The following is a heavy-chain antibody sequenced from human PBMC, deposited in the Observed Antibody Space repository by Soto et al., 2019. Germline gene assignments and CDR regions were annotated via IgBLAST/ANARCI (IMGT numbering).Heavy chain of an antibody. CDR2: IWYDGSNK. D-gene: IGHD1-7*01. Sequence: QAQLVESGGGVVQPGTSLRLSCAASGFTISTHGMHWVRQAPGKGLEWLANIWYDGSNKLYAESVKGRFSISKDNSKNTLYLQMSSLRAEDTAVYYCAAATTWNFHFPHWGQGTQVTVSS. CDR3: AAATTWNFHFPH. CDR1: GFTISTHG. V-gene: IGHV3-33*03. J-gene: IGHJ4*02.